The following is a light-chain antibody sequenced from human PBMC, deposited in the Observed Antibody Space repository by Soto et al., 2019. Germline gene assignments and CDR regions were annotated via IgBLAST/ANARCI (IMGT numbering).Light chain of an antibody. CDR3: QSYDSSLSDWV. J-gene: IGLJ3*02. CDR1: SSNIGAGYD. CDR2: GNS. V-gene: IGLV1-40*01. Sequence: QSVLTQPPSVSGAPGQRVTISCTESSSNIGAGYDVHWYQQLPGTAPKLLIYGNSNRPSGVPERFSGSKSGTSASLAITGLRAEDEADYYCQSYDSSLSDWVFGGGTKVTVL.